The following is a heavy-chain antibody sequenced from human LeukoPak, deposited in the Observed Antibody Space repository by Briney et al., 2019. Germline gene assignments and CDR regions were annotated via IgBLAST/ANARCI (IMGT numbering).Heavy chain of an antibody. CDR2: ITSASDYV. V-gene: IGHV3-21*01. D-gene: IGHD5-18*01. Sequence: PGGSLRLSCAPSGFTFSSYSMNWVRQAPGKGLEWVSSITSASDYVYYADSVKGRFTISRDNAKNSLYLQMNSLRAEDTAVYYCERDMGYSYGYSYFDHWGQGTLVTVSS. CDR1: GFTFSSYS. CDR3: ERDMGYSYGYSYFDH. J-gene: IGHJ4*02.